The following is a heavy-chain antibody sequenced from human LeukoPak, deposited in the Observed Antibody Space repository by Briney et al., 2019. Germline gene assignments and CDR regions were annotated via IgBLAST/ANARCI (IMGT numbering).Heavy chain of an antibody. CDR3: ARGYCSSTSCPHGGY. CDR1: GYSISSGYY. D-gene: IGHD2-2*01. CDR2: IYHSGST. V-gene: IGHV4-38-2*01. J-gene: IGHJ4*02. Sequence: SETLSLTCAVSGYSISSGYYSGWIRQPPGKGLEWIGSIYHSGSTYYNPSLKSRVTISVDTSKNQFSLKLSSVTAADTAVYYCARGYCSSTSCPHGGYWGQGTLVTVSS.